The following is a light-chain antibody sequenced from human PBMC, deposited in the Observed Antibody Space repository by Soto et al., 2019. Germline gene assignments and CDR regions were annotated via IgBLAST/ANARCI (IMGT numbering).Light chain of an antibody. CDR3: HQRGTWPLT. CDR2: GAS. Sequence: EIVLTQSPATLSLSPGEGAALSCRASQSVSRFLAWYQQKPGQAPRLLIYGASNRATGIPTRFSGSGSGTDFTLTISSLEAEDFALYYCHQRGTWPLTFGGGTKVEIK. CDR1: QSVSRF. J-gene: IGKJ4*01. V-gene: IGKV3-11*01.